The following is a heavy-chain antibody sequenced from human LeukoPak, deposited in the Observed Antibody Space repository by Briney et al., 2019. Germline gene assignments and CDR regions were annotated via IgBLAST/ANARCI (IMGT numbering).Heavy chain of an antibody. D-gene: IGHD3-9*01. J-gene: IGHJ4*02. V-gene: IGHV1-24*01. CDR3: ARGTALLRYFDWLPPLDY. Sequence: ASVKVSCKVSGYTLTELSMHWVRQAPGKGLEWMGGFDPEDGETIYAQKFQGRVTMTEDTSTDTAYMELSSLRSDDTAVYYCARGTALLRYFDWLPPLDYWGQGTLVTVSS. CDR2: FDPEDGET. CDR1: GYTLTELS.